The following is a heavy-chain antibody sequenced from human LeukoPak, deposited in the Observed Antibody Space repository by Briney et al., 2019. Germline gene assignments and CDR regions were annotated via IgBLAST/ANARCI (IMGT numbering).Heavy chain of an antibody. CDR2: ISGSGGST. CDR1: GGSFSGYY. D-gene: IGHD3-22*01. CDR3: AKDLALSYYDSSGY. Sequence: ETLSLTCAVYGGSFSGYYWSWIRQAPGKGLEWVSAISGSGGSTYYADSVKGRFTISRDNSKNTLYLQMNSLRAEDTAVYYCAKDLALSYYDSSGYWGQGTLVTVSS. J-gene: IGHJ4*02. V-gene: IGHV3-23*01.